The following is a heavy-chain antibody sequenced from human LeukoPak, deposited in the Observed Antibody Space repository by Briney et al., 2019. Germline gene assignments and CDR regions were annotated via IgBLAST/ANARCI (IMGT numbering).Heavy chain of an antibody. D-gene: IGHD3-10*01. CDR2: IYHSGST. J-gene: IGHJ5*02. CDR3: ARGSGTYFRTYFDP. V-gene: IGHV4-38-2*02. CDR1: GYSISSGFY. Sequence: SETLSLNCTVSGYSISSGFYWGWIRQPPGRGLEWIGSIYHSGSTSYNPSLKSRVTISVDTSKNQFSLNLSSLTAEDTAIYYCARGSGTYFRTYFDPWGQGTLVTVSS.